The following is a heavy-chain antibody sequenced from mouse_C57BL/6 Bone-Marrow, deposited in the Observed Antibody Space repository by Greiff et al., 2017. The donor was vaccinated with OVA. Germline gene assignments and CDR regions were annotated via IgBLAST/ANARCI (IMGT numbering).Heavy chain of an antibody. CDR2: INYDGSST. CDR3: ARGGAYYSNYRVYYYAMDY. CDR1: GFTFSDYY. J-gene: IGHJ4*01. Sequence: EVQLVESEGGLVQPGSSMKLSCTASGFTFSDYYMAWVRQVPEKGLEWVANINYDGSSTYYLDSLKSRFIISRDNAKNILYLQMSSLKSEDTATYYCARGGAYYSNYRVYYYAMDYWGQGTSVTVSS. D-gene: IGHD2-5*01. V-gene: IGHV5-16*01.